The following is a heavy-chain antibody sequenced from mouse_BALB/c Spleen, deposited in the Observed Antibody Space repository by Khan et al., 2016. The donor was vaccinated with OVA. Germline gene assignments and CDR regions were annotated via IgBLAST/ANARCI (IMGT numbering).Heavy chain of an antibody. CDR2: INPSNDYT. J-gene: IGHJ3*01. Sequence: QVQLKQSGAELARPGASVKMSCKASGYTFTSYTIHWIKKRPGQGLEWIGYINPSNDYTNYNQKFKDKATLTTDKSSTTAYLRLSSLTSDDSAVYNCVRDGAYHRNDGWFAYWGQGILVTVSA. D-gene: IGHD2-14*01. CDR1: GYTFTSYT. CDR3: VRDGAYHRNDGWFAY. V-gene: IGHV1-4*01.